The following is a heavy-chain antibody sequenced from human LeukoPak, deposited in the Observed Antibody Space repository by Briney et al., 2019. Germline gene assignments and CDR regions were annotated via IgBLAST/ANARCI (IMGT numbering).Heavy chain of an antibody. CDR3: ANVPRSGFDY. D-gene: IGHD3-10*01. CDR1: GFTFSSYS. J-gene: IGHJ4*02. V-gene: IGHV3-23*01. Sequence: LAGGSLRLSCAASGFTFSSYSMNWVRQAPGKGLEWVSSISGSGGSTYYADSVKGRFTISRDNSKTTLYLQMNTLRAEDTALYYCANVPRSGFDYWGQGTLVTVSS. CDR2: ISGSGGST.